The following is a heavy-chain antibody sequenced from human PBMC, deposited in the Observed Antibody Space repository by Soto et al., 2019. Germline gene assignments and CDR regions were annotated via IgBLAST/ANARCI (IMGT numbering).Heavy chain of an antibody. V-gene: IGHV4-30-2*01. D-gene: IGHD3-10*01. Sequence: PSETLSLTCAVSGGSISSGGYSWSWIRQPPGKGLEWIGYMYHSGSTYYNPSLKSRVTISIDRSKNQFSLKLSSVTAADTAVYYCARRGFYGSGSYWFDYWGQGTLVTVSS. CDR1: GGSISSGGYS. CDR3: ARRGFYGSGSYWFDY. CDR2: MYHSGST. J-gene: IGHJ4*02.